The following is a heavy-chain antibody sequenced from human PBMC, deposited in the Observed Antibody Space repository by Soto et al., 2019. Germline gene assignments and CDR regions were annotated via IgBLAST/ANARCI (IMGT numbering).Heavy chain of an antibody. J-gene: IGHJ4*02. V-gene: IGHV1-46*01. CDR1: GYSLTRYY. CDR2: INPSGDST. Sequence: ASVKVSCKASGYSLTRYYMHWVRQAPGQGLEWMGVINPSGDSTNYAQKFQGRVTMTRDTSTSTVFMELSSLRSEDAAVYYCARVGLPYYDISNAYNFAHGGQGNL. D-gene: IGHD3-9*01. CDR3: ARVGLPYYDISNAYNFAH.